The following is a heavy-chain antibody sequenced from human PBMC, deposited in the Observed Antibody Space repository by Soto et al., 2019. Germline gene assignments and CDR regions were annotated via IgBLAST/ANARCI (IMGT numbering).Heavy chain of an antibody. CDR2: ISASTRNT. CDR1: GYTFSDYA. J-gene: IGHJ2*01. D-gene: IGHD2-15*01. CDR3: VRCYCSVGSCYACWHFDL. V-gene: IGHV1-18*01. Sequence: QVQLVQSGGEVKKPGASVKVSCQASGYTFSDYAISWVRQAPGQGLEWMGWISASTRNTDQAQNFQGRVIMTLDTSTNTAYMELRSLRSDDTAVYYCVRCYCSVGSCYACWHFDLWRRGTLVTVSS.